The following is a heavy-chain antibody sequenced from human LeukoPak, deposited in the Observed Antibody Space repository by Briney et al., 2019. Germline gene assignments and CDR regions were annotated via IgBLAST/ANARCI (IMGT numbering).Heavy chain of an antibody. Sequence: SETLSLTCTVSGGSVNSYYLSWIRQPAGKTLEWIGRIYDGGSTNYNPSLKSRVTMSVDTSKDQISLKLKSVTAADTAVYYCARDSGTSGEVKFDPWGQGALVTVSS. J-gene: IGHJ5*02. D-gene: IGHD3-10*01. CDR2: IYDGGST. CDR3: ARDSGTSGEVKFDP. CDR1: GGSVNSYY. V-gene: IGHV4-4*07.